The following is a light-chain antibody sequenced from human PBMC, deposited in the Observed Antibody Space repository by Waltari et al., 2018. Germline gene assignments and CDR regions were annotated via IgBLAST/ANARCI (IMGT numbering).Light chain of an antibody. CDR2: AAS. CDR3: QNYNSVPLT. Sequence: DIQMTQSPSYLSASVGDRVTITCRASQVISIYLAWYQQKPGKVPKLLIYAASTLQSGVPSRFSGSGSVTDFTLTISSLQPEDVATYYCQNYNSVPLTFGGGTKVEIK. J-gene: IGKJ4*02. CDR1: QVISIY. V-gene: IGKV1-27*01.